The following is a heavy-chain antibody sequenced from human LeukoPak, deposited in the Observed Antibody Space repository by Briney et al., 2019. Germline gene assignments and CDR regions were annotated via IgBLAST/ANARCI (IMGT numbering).Heavy chain of an antibody. V-gene: IGHV3-7*01. CDR2: IKQDGSEK. CDR1: GFTFSSYW. J-gene: IGHJ4*02. Sequence: GGSLRLSCAASGFTFSSYWMSWVRQAPGKGLEWVANIKQDGSEKDYVDSVKGRFTISRDNAKNSLYLQMNSLRAEDTAVYYCARDTLGEGEDANYAVYYFDYWGQGTPVTVSS. CDR3: ARDTLGEGEDANYAVYYFDY. D-gene: IGHD4/OR15-4a*01.